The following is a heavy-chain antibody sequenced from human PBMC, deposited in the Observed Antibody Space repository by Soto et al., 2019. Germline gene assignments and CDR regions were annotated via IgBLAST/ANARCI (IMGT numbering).Heavy chain of an antibody. CDR1: GFTFSSYG. Sequence: PGGSLRLSCAASGFTFSSYGMHWVRQAPGKGLEWVAVIWYDGSNKYYADSVKGRFTISRDNSKNTLYLQMNSLRAEDTAVYYCARDSGLFYGYSDYWGQGTLVTSPQ. V-gene: IGHV3-33*01. CDR2: IWYDGSNK. J-gene: IGHJ4*02. CDR3: ARDSGLFYGYSDY. D-gene: IGHD3-10*01.